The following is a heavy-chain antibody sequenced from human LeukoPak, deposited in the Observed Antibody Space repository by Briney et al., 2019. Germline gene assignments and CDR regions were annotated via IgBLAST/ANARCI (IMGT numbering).Heavy chain of an antibody. V-gene: IGHV4-34*01. J-gene: IGHJ3*02. CDR2: INHSGST. CDR1: GGSFSGYY. D-gene: IGHD2-2*01. CDR3: ARGIPAPEGLDAFDI. Sequence: SETLSLTCAVYGGSFSGYYWSWIRQPPGKGLEWIGEINHSGSTNYNPSLKSRVTISVDTSKNQFSLKLSSVTAADTAVFYCARGIPAPEGLDAFDIWGQGTRVTVSS.